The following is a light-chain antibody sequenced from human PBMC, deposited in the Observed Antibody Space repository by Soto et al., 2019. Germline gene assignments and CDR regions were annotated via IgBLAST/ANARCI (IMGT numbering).Light chain of an antibody. Sequence: QSVLTQPASVSGSPGRSITISCTGTSSDVGVYSPVSWYQQHPAKAPKLMIYDVSKRPSGVPDRFSGSKSGNTASLTVSGLQAEDEADYYCSSYAGTHIVFGTGTKVTVL. CDR3: SSYAGTHIV. CDR2: DVS. V-gene: IGLV2-8*01. CDR1: SSDVGVYSP. J-gene: IGLJ1*01.